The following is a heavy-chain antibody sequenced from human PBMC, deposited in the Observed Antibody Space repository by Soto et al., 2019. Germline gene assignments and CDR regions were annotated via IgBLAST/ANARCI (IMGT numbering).Heavy chain of an antibody. V-gene: IGHV3-15*07. J-gene: IGHJ5*02. D-gene: IGHD2-8*01. Sequence: VQLVESGGGLVKPGGSLSLGCEVSGFTVGSAWMNWVRQAPGKGLVWVGRIKSKVDGGTTDYAEPVKGRFTISIDESRKTLFLQMESLKTEDTVVYYCTSAPQRGLAEEMARSWGKGTLVTVSS. CDR3: TSAPQRGLAEEMARS. CDR1: GFTVGSAW. CDR2: IKSKVDGGTT.